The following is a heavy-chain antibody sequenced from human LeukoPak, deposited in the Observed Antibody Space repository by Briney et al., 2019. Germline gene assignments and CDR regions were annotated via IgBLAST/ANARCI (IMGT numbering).Heavy chain of an antibody. CDR2: IKQDGSEK. J-gene: IGHJ3*02. Sequence: GGSLRLSCAASGFTFSSYWMSWVRQAPGKGLEWVANIKQDGSEKYYVDSVKGRFTISRENAKTSLYLQMNSLRAEDTAVYYCARDFYDFWSAHQDAFDIWGQGTMVTVSS. CDR3: ARDFYDFWSAHQDAFDI. V-gene: IGHV3-7*01. D-gene: IGHD3-3*01. CDR1: GFTFSSYW.